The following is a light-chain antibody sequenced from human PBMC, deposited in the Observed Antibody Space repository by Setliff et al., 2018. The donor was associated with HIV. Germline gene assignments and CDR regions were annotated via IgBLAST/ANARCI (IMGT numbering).Light chain of an antibody. V-gene: IGLV2-11*01. CDR2: DVS. J-gene: IGLJ3*02. Sequence: QSALTQPRSVSGSPGQSVTISCTGTSSDVGAYNYVSWYQQHPGKAPKLMICDVSKRPSGVPDRFSASKSGNTASLTISGLQAEDEADYYCCSYAGSYNWVFGGGTKGTVL. CDR3: CSYAGSYNWV. CDR1: SSDVGAYNY.